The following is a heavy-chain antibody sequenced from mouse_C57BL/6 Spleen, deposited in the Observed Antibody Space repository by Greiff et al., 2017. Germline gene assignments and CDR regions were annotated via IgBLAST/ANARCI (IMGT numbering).Heavy chain of an antibody. CDR3: ARDYYGNYGFAY. J-gene: IGHJ3*01. V-gene: IGHV1-4*01. D-gene: IGHD2-1*01. CDR1: GYTFTSYT. CDR2: INPSSGYT. Sequence: QVQLQQSGAELARPGASVKMSCKASGYTFTSYTMHWVKQRPGQGLEWIGYINPSSGYTKYNQKFKDKATLTADKSSSTAYMQLSSLTSEDSAVYFCARDYYGNYGFAYWGQGTLVTVSA.